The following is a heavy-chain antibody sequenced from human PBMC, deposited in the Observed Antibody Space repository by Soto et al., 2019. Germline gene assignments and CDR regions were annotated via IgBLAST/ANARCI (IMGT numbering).Heavy chain of an antibody. CDR2: IIPTLGIA. D-gene: IGHD2-15*01. CDR3: ARGPTTYCSGGSCYSDY. V-gene: IGHV1-69*02. J-gene: IGHJ4*02. CDR1: GGTFSSYT. Sequence: QVQLVQSGAEVKKPGSSVKVSCKASGGTFSSYTISWVRQAPGQGLEWMGRIIPTLGIANYAQKFQGRVTITADKSTSTAYMELSSLRSEDTAVYYCARGPTTYCSGGSCYSDYWGQGTLVTVSS.